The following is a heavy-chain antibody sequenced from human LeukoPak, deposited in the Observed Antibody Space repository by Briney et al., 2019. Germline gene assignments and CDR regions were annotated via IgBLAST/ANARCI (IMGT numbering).Heavy chain of an antibody. CDR1: GFTFDDYA. CDR3: AKKDYGDYAFDY. D-gene: IGHD4-17*01. Sequence: PGGSLRLSCAASGFTFDDYAMHWVRQAPGKGLEWVSGISWNSGSIGYADSVKGRFTISRDNAKNSLYLQMNSLRAGDTALYYCAKKDYGDYAFDYWGQGTLVTVSS. J-gene: IGHJ4*02. V-gene: IGHV3-9*01. CDR2: ISWNSGSI.